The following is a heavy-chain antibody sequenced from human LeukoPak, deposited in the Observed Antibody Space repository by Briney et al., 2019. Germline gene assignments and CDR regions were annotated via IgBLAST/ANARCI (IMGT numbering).Heavy chain of an antibody. CDR2: IKQDGSEK. J-gene: IGHJ6*04. V-gene: IGHV3-7*03. D-gene: IGHD2-15*01. Sequence: GGSLRLSCAASGFTFSSYWMSWVRQAPGKGLEWVANIKQDGSEKYYVDSVKGRFTISRDNAKNSLYLQMNSLRAEDTAVYYCARKVVVVAAANYYYYYGMDVWGKGTTVTVSS. CDR3: ARKVVVVAAANYYYYYGMDV. CDR1: GFTFSSYW.